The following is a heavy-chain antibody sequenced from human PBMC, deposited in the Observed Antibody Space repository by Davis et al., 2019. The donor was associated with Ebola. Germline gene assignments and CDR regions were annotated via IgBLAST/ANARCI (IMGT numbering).Heavy chain of an antibody. D-gene: IGHD4-17*01. CDR2: IIPIFGTA. CDR3: AREKGNDYGDLYVSYFDY. J-gene: IGHJ4*02. V-gene: IGHV1-69*13. CDR1: GYTFTGYY. Sequence: AASVKVSCKASGYTFTGYYMHWVRQAPGQGLEWMGGIIPIFGTANYAQKFQGRVTITADESTSTAYMELSSLRSEDTAVYYCAREKGNDYGDLYVSYFDYWGQGTLVTVSS.